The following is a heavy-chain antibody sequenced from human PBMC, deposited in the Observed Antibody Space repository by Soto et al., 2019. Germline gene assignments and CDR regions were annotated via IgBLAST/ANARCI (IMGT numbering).Heavy chain of an antibody. J-gene: IGHJ5*02. V-gene: IGHV4-61*01. CDR2: IYYSGST. CDR1: GGSVIIGSYY. Sequence: ETLSLTCTVSGGSVIIGSYYWSWIRQPPGKGLEWIGYIYYSGSTNYNPSLKSRVTISVDTSKNQFSLKLSSVTAADTAVYYCARARYGVYEFDPWGQGTLVTVS. CDR3: ARARYGVYEFDP. D-gene: IGHD1-1*01.